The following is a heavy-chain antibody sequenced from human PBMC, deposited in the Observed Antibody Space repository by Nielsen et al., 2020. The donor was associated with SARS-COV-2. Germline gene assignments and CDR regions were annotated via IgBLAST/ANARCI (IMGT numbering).Heavy chain of an antibody. Sequence: GGSLRLSCAASGFTFSSFSMNWVRQAPGKGLEWVSYISSTSRTYIFYADSVKGRFTISRDNAKNSLYLQMNSLRAEDTALYYCAKLPGGYDPFDYWGQGTLVTVSS. CDR1: GFTFSSFS. D-gene: IGHD5-12*01. CDR2: ISSTSRTYI. V-gene: IGHV3-21*04. CDR3: AKLPGGYDPFDY. J-gene: IGHJ4*02.